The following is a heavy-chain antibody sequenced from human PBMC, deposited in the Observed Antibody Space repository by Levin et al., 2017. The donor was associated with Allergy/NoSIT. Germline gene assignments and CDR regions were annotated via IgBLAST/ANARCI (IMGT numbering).Heavy chain of an antibody. Sequence: PSQTLSLTCTVSGGSVSSSPYYWLWVRQPPGKGLEWIASISYSGDTYYRQSLKSRVIISTDRASNQFHLRLSSVTAADTAVYYCARQMAMVAPRDYWGQGTLVIVSS. CDR2: ISYSGDT. CDR1: GGSVSSSPYY. V-gene: IGHV4-39*01. CDR3: ARQMAMVAPRDY. J-gene: IGHJ4*02. D-gene: IGHD5-12*01.